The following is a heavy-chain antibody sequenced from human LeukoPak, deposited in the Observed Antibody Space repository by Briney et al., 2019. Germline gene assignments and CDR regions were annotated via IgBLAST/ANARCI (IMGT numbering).Heavy chain of an antibody. CDR3: ARGGSGWYYDY. D-gene: IGHD6-19*01. CDR1: GGTFSSYA. V-gene: IGHV1-69*13. CDR2: IIPIFGTA. J-gene: IGHJ4*02. Sequence: GASVKVSCKASGGTFSSYAISWVRQAPGQGLKWMGGIIPIFGTANYAQKFQGRVTITADESTSTAYMELSSLRSEDTAVCYCARGGSGWYYDYWGQGTLVTVSS.